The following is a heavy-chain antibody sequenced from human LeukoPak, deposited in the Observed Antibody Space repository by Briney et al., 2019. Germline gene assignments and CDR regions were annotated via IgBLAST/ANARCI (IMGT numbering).Heavy chain of an antibody. CDR2: IYPGDSDT. D-gene: IGHD3-10*01. V-gene: IGHV5-51*01. CDR3: ATYAGSYSKYFQH. CDR1: GYSFTNYW. J-gene: IGHJ1*01. Sequence: GESLEISCKGSGYSFTNYWIGWVRQMPGTGLEWMGIIYPGDSDTRYSPSFQGQVTISADKSISTAYLQWSSLKASDTAMYFCATYAGSYSKYFQHYGQGTLAIVSS.